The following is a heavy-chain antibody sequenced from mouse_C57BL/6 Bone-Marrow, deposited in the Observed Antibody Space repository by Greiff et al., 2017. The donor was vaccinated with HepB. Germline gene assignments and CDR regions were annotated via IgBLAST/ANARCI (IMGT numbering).Heavy chain of an antibody. J-gene: IGHJ1*03. CDR2: IDPENGDT. CDR3: TTCGYGSGYEGCDV. CDR1: GFNFKDDY. D-gene: IGHD1-1*01. Sequence: EVQLQQSGAELVRPGASVKLSCTASGFNFKDDYMRWVKQRTEQGLEWIGWIDPENGDTDYDSRFQGKATITADTSSNTAYLQLSSLTSEDSAVYYGTTCGYGSGYEGCDVWGRGTTVTVSA. V-gene: IGHV14-4*01.